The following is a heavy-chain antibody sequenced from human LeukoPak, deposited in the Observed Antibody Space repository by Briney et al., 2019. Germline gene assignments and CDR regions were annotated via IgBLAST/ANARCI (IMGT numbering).Heavy chain of an antibody. D-gene: IGHD2-2*01. J-gene: IGHJ4*02. CDR2: IIPIFGTA. V-gene: IGHV1-69*01. CDR1: GGTFSSYA. CDR3: ARAGPTHQLPPGY. Sequence: ASVKVSCKASGGTFSSYASSWVRQAPGQGLECMGGIIPIFGTANYAQKFQGRVTITADESTSTAYMELSSLRSEDTAVYYCARAGPTHQLPPGYWGQGTLVTVSS.